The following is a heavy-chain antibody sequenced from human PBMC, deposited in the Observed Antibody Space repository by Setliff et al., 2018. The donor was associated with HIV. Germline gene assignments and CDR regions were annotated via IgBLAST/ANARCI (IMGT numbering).Heavy chain of an antibody. CDR3: ARVRDYYFDY. Sequence: PGESLKISCQGSGYNFVDYSIAWVRQVPGKGLEWMGIIYPGDSDTRYSPSFQGQVTISADKSISTAYLQWSSLKASDTAMYYCARVRDYYFDYWGQGTLVTVPQ. CDR1: GYNFVDYS. J-gene: IGHJ4*02. CDR2: IYPGDSDT. V-gene: IGHV5-51*01.